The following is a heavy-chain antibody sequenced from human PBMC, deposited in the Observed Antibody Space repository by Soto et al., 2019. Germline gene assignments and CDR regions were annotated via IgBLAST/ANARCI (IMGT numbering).Heavy chain of an antibody. Sequence: QVQLVQSGAEVKKPGASVKVSCKASGYTFTSYGISWVRQAPGQGLEWMGWISAYNGNTNYAQKLQGRVTMTTDTSTSTVYMELRSLRADDTAVYYWARDLIVGATPPYYFDYWGQGTMVTVSS. CDR3: ARDLIVGATPPYYFDY. V-gene: IGHV1-18*01. J-gene: IGHJ4*02. CDR2: ISAYNGNT. CDR1: GYTFTSYG. D-gene: IGHD1-26*01.